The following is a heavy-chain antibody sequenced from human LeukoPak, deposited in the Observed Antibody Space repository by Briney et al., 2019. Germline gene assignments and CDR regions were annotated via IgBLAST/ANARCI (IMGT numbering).Heavy chain of an antibody. Sequence: SEALSLTCAVSGGSISSSSYYWGWIRQPPGKGLEWIGSIYYSGSTYYNPSLKSRVTISVDTSKNQFSLKLSSVTAADTAVYFYARRWAYYFDYWGLGTLATVSS. V-gene: IGHV4-39*01. J-gene: IGHJ4*02. CDR3: ARRWAYYFDY. CDR2: IYYSGST. D-gene: IGHD6-13*01. CDR1: GGSISSSSYY.